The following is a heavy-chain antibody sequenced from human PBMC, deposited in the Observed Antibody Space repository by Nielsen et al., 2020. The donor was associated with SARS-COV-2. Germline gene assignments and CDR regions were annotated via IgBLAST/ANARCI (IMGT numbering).Heavy chain of an antibody. Sequence: GESLKISCAASGFTFRDTWMSWVRQAPGKGPEWVGRIKSKASGGTTDYGAPVKGRFTISRDDTKGTLYLQMNSLKIEDTAVYYCATDDYGDRDGNAWLMNGHFDAFDIWGQGTMVTVSS. D-gene: IGHD4-17*01. V-gene: IGHV3-15*01. CDR2: IKSKASGGTT. CDR1: GFTFRDTW. J-gene: IGHJ3*02. CDR3: ATDDYGDRDGNAWLMNGHFDAFDI.